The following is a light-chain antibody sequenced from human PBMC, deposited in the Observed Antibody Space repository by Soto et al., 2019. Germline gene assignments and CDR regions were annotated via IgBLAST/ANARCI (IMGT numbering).Light chain of an antibody. CDR3: CSYTSRNTWV. CDR2: EVS. J-gene: IGLJ7*01. Sequence: QSALAQPPSASGSPGQSVTITCTGTNSDVGTYNYVSWYQHHPGKAPKLMISEVSHRPSGIYDRFSGSKSGNTASLTISGLQAEDEADYYCCSYTSRNTWVFGGGTQLTVL. CDR1: NSDVGTYNY. V-gene: IGLV2-14*01.